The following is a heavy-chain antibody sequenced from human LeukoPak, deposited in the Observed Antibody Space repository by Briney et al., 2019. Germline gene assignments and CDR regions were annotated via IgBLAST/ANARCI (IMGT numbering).Heavy chain of an antibody. D-gene: IGHD6-19*01. V-gene: IGHV4-34*01. J-gene: IGHJ6*02. CDR3: ARRGRSGWYFGGGKGNYYYYGMDV. CDR2: INHSGST. CDR1: GGSFSGYY. Sequence: PSETLSLTCAVYGGSFSGYYWSWIRQPPGKGLEWIGEINHSGSTNYNPSLKSRVTISVDTSKNQFSLKLSSVTAADTAVYYCARRGRSGWYFGGGKGNYYYYGMDVWGQGTTVTVSS.